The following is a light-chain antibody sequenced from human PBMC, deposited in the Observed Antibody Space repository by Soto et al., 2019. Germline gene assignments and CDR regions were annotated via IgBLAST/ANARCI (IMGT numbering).Light chain of an antibody. V-gene: IGKV3-15*01. Sequence: EIVMTQSPATLSVSAGERATLSCRASQSVSSNLAWYQQKPGQAPRLLIYGASTRATGIPARFSGSGSGTDFTLTISSLQSEDFAVYYCQQYNKWPPLTFGGGTKVEIK. CDR2: GAS. J-gene: IGKJ4*01. CDR1: QSVSSN. CDR3: QQYNKWPPLT.